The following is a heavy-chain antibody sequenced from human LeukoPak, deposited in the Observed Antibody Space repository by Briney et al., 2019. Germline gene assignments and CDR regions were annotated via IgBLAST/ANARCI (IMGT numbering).Heavy chain of an antibody. J-gene: IGHJ4*02. D-gene: IGHD3-16*01. CDR1: GFTFSSCA. Sequence: GGSLRLSCAASGFTFSSCAMHWVRQAPGKGLEWVAVISSDGSNPYYANSVKGRFTISRDNSKNTLYLQMNSLRAEDTAVYYCAKKGGFDYWGQGTLVTVSS. V-gene: IGHV3-30*18. CDR3: AKKGGFDY. CDR2: ISSDGSNP.